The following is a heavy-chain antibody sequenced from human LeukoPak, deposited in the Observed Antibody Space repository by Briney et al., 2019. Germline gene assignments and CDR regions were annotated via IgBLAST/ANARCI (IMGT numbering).Heavy chain of an antibody. CDR3: ARGRRTLIVGATRNAFDV. CDR2: IRYDGSNK. D-gene: IGHD1-26*01. V-gene: IGHV3-30*02. CDR1: GFTFSSYG. Sequence: GGSLRLSCAASGFTFSSYGMHWVRQAPGKGLEWVAFIRYDGSNKYYADSVKGRFSISRDNSKNTLYLQMNSLRPEDTAVYYCARGRRTLIVGATRNAFDVWGQGTIVTVSS. J-gene: IGHJ3*01.